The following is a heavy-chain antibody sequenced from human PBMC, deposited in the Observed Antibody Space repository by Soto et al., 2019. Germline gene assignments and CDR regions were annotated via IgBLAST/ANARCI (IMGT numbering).Heavy chain of an antibody. CDR2: ISSSGYI. D-gene: IGHD2-15*01. CDR1: GFNFNSYT. V-gene: IGHV3-21*01. Sequence: GGSLRLSCAASGFNFNSYTINWVRQAPGKRLEWLSSISSSGYIFSTDSVRGRFTISRDNAKNSVYLQINSLRAEDTAVYFCARDYSGGSCYPGMDVWGQGTTVTVSS. CDR3: ARDYSGGSCYPGMDV. J-gene: IGHJ6*02.